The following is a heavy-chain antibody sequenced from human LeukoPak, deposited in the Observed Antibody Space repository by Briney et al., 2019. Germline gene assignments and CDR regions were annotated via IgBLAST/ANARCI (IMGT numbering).Heavy chain of an antibody. V-gene: IGHV1-8*01. Sequence: GASVKVSCTASGYTFTSYDINWVRQATGQGLEWMGWMNPNSGNTGYAQKFQGRVTMTRNTSISTAYMELSSLRSEDTAVYYCARIFRGMWRLPLLYYWGQGTLVTVSS. CDR3: ARIFRGMWRLPLLYY. CDR2: MNPNSGNT. CDR1: GYTFTSYD. J-gene: IGHJ4*02. D-gene: IGHD2-15*01.